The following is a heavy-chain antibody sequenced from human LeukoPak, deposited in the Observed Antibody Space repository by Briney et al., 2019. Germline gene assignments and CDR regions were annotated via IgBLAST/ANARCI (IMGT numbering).Heavy chain of an antibody. CDR1: EYTFTDSGYY. CDR3: ARKGSSSCFDY. CDR2: INPTGGST. J-gene: IGHJ4*02. Sequence: GASVKVSCKASEYTFTDSGYYMHWVRQAPGQGLEWMGIINPTGGSTSHAQKFQGRVTMTRDTSTSTVYMELSSLRSEDTAVYYCARKGSSSCFDYWGQGTLVTVSS. D-gene: IGHD6-6*01. V-gene: IGHV1-46*01.